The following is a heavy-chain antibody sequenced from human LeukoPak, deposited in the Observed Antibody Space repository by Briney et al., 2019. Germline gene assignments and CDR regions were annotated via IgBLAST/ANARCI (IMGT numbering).Heavy chain of an antibody. V-gene: IGHV1-2*02. Sequence: ASVKVSCKASGYTFTGYYMRWVRQAPGQGLEWMGWINPNSGGTNYAQKFQGRVTMTRDTSISTAYMELSRLRSDDTAVYYCARTLQRWLQSPHYWGQGTLVTVSS. CDR2: INPNSGGT. J-gene: IGHJ4*02. D-gene: IGHD5-24*01. CDR3: ARTLQRWLQSPHY. CDR1: GYTFTGYY.